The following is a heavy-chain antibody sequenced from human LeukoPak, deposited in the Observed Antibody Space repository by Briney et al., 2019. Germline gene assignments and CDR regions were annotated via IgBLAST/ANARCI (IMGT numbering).Heavy chain of an antibody. Sequence: SETLSLTRTVSGGSISSSSYYWGWVRQPPGKGLEWIGSIYYSGSTYYNPSLKSRVTISVDTSKNQFSLKLGSVTAADTAVYYCASISRWYRSSGFDPWGQGTLVTVSS. CDR3: ASISRWYRSSGFDP. D-gene: IGHD2-21*01. CDR2: IYYSGST. J-gene: IGHJ5*02. CDR1: GGSISSSSYY. V-gene: IGHV4-39*01.